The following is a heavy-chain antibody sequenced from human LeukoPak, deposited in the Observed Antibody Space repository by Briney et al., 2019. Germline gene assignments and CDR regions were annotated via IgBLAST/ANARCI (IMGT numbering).Heavy chain of an antibody. CDR3: ARADIVVVPAAIDYYYYYMDV. D-gene: IGHD2-2*02. CDR1: GGTFSSYA. Sequence: SVKVSCKASGGTFSSYAISWVRQAPGQGLEWMGGIIPIFGTANYAQKFQGRVTITADESTSTAYMELSSLRSEDTAVYYCARADIVVVPAAIDYYYYYMDVWGKGTTVTVSS. V-gene: IGHV1-69*01. CDR2: IIPIFGTA. J-gene: IGHJ6*03.